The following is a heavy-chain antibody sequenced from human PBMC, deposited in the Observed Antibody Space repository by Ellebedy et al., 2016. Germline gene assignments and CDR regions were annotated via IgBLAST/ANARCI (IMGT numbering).Heavy chain of an antibody. V-gene: IGHV3-66*02. Sequence: GGSLRLXCAASDFTVITNDMSWVRQAPGKGLEWVSLIYSGGTTHYADSVKGRFTISRDSSKTSVSLQMNSLRLEDTAVYYCARVRSPEFYKSSAMDVWGQGTTVTVSS. CDR2: IYSGGTT. CDR3: ARVRSPEFYKSSAMDV. J-gene: IGHJ6*02. CDR1: DFTVITND. D-gene: IGHD1-14*01.